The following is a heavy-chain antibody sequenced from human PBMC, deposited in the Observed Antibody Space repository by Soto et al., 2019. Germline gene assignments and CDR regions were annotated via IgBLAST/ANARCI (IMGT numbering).Heavy chain of an antibody. D-gene: IGHD3-16*01. CDR1: GGTFSSYT. CDR3: ARRWAFGGVNARDWYFDL. CDR2: IIPILGIA. Sequence: GASVKVSCKASGGTFSSYTISWVRQAPGQGLEWMGRIIPILGIANYAQKFQGRVTITADKSTSTAYMELSSLRSEDTAVYYCARRWAFGGVNARDWYFDLWGRGTLVTVSS. V-gene: IGHV1-69*02. J-gene: IGHJ2*01.